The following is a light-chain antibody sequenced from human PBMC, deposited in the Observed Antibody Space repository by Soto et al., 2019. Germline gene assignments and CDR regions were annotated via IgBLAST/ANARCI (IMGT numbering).Light chain of an antibody. CDR3: QSYDSSLSGSL. CDR1: SSNIGAGYD. Sequence: QSALTQPPSVSGAPGQRVTISCTGSSSNIGAGYDVHWYQELPGTAPKLLIYGNNKRPSGVPDRFSGSKSGTSASLAITGLQAEDEADYYCQSYDSSLSGSLFGGGTKLTVL. CDR2: GNN. J-gene: IGLJ2*01. V-gene: IGLV1-40*01.